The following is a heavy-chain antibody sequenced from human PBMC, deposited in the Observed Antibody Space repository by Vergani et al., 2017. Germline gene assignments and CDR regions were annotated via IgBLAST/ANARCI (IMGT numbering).Heavy chain of an antibody. J-gene: IGHJ4*02. Sequence: EVQLVESGGGLVQPGRSLRLSCTASGFTFGDYAMSWVRQAPGKGLEWVGFIRSKAYGGTTEYAASVKGRFTISRDDSKSIAYLQMNSLKTEDTAVYYCTRVEMATTGGFDYWGQGTLVTVSS. V-gene: IGHV3-49*04. CDR1: GFTFGDYA. CDR3: TRVEMATTGGFDY. D-gene: IGHD5-24*01. CDR2: IRSKAYGGTT.